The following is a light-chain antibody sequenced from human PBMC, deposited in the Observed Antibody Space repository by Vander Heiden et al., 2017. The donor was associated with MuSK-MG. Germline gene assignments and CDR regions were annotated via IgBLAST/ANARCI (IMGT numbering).Light chain of an antibody. V-gene: IGKV3-15*01. CDR1: QSISGN. CDR2: GAS. Sequence: EIVMTQSPATLSVSPGERVTLSCRASQSISGNLAWYQQKPGQAPRLLIYGASTRATGIPAKFSGSGSGTEFTLTISSLLPEDFAVYYCQQENSWARTFGQGTKVEIK. J-gene: IGKJ1*01. CDR3: QQENSWART.